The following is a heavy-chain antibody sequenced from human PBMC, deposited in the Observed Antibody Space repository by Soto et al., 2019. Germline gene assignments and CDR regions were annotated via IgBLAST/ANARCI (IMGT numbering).Heavy chain of an antibody. CDR2: ISYDGSNK. CDR3: ARDAYGSGSYYNLGGMDV. Sequence: QVQLVESGGGVVQPGRSLRLSCAASGFTFSSYAMHWVRQAPGKGLEWVAVISYDGSNKYYADSVKGRFTISRDNSKNTLYLQMNSLRAEDTAVYYCARDAYGSGSYYNLGGMDVWGQGTTVTVSS. J-gene: IGHJ6*02. D-gene: IGHD3-10*01. CDR1: GFTFSSYA. V-gene: IGHV3-30-3*01.